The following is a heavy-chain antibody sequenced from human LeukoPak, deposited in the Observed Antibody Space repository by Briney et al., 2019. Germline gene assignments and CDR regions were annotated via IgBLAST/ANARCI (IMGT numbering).Heavy chain of an antibody. CDR3: ARDDDSGYYDYFDY. D-gene: IGHD3-22*01. Sequence: GGSLRLSCAASGFTVDSNYLSWVRQAPGKGLEWVSTIYTGGNTYYAASVKGRFTISRDFSKNTVFLHMNSLRAEDTAMYYCARDDDSGYYDYFDYWGQGALVTVSS. CDR1: GFTVDSNY. CDR2: IYTGGNT. J-gene: IGHJ4*02. V-gene: IGHV3-53*01.